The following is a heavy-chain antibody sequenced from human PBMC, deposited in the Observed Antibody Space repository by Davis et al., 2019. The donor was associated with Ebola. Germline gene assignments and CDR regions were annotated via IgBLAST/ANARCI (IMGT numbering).Heavy chain of an antibody. V-gene: IGHV1-69*13. CDR2: IIPIFDTP. Sequence: SVKVSCKTSGGSFSSHPISWVRQAPRQGLEWMGGIIPIFDTPHYAQKFQGRITITADASKSTAYMELSSLRSEEPATYFCARDFDGGNYYFYHWGPGTPVTVSS. J-gene: IGHJ4*02. CDR1: GGSFSSHP. D-gene: IGHD3-9*01. CDR3: ARDFDGGNYYFYH.